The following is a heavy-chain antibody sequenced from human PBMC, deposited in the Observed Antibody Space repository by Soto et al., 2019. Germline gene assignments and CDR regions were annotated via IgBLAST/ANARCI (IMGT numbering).Heavy chain of an antibody. CDR1: GGTFSSYA. Sequence: SVKVSCKASGGTFSSYAISWVRQAPGQGLEWMGEIIPIIGTANYAQKFQGRVTMTTDTSTSTAYMELRSLRSDDTAVYYCARRVGVAPVYDAYDLWGQGTMVTVSS. V-gene: IGHV1-69*05. CDR3: ARRVGVAPVYDAYDL. D-gene: IGHD2-15*01. J-gene: IGHJ3*01. CDR2: IIPIIGTA.